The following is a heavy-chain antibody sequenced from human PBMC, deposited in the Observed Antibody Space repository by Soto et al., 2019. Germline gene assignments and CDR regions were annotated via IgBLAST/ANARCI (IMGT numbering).Heavy chain of an antibody. CDR2: MNPNSGNT. J-gene: IGHJ6*02. V-gene: IGHV1-8*01. CDR3: ARGSSSGWYADYYYYGMDV. D-gene: IGHD6-19*01. Sequence: GASVKVSCKASGYTFTSYDINWVRQATGQGLEWMGWMNPNSGNTGYAQKFQGRVTMTRNTSISTAYMELSSLRSEDTAVYYCARGSSSGWYADYYYYGMDVWGQGTTVTVSS. CDR1: GYTFTSYD.